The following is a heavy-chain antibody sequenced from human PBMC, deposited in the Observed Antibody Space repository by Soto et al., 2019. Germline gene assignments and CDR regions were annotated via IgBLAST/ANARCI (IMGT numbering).Heavy chain of an antibody. CDR2: IKSETDGGTT. J-gene: IGHJ4*02. V-gene: IGHV3-15*01. CDR3: VIYDYIWGTYRVRWAY. Sequence: EVKRMESGGGLGNPGGSLGLSCVASGFPFSYSWMSWLRQAPGKGLEWVARIKSETDGGTTDYAAPVEGRFTISRDDSKNTLDLQMNSLKTEDTAVYYCVIYDYIWGTYRVRWAYWGQGTLVTVSS. D-gene: IGHD3-16*02. CDR1: GFPFSYSW.